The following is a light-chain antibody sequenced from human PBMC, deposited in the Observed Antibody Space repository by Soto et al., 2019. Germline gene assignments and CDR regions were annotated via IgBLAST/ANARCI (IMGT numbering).Light chain of an antibody. CDR3: QQYASAPFS. CDR1: QGIGDT. Sequence: EVVMRQSPATLSVSPGEGATLSCRASQGIGDTLAWYQQKLGQAPRVLIYAASTRATGIPDRFSGSASETDFTLTINRLEPEDSAVYYCQQYASAPFSLGPGTKVD. V-gene: IGKV3-20*01. CDR2: AAS. J-gene: IGKJ3*01.